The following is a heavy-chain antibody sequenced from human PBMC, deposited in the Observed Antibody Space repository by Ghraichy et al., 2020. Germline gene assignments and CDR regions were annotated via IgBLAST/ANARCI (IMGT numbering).Heavy chain of an antibody. Sequence: LRLSCAASGFTFSSYGMHWVRQAPGKGLEWVAVISYDGSNKYYADSVKGRFTISRDNSKNTLYLQMNSLRAEDTAVYYCAKEANDYGGNYHFDYWGQGTLVTVSS. D-gene: IGHD4-23*01. CDR2: ISYDGSNK. J-gene: IGHJ4*02. CDR1: GFTFSSYG. CDR3: AKEANDYGGNYHFDY. V-gene: IGHV3-30*18.